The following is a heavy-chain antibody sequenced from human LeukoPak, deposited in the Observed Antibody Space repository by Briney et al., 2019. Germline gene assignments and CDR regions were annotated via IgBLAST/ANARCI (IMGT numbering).Heavy chain of an antibody. D-gene: IGHD4-17*01. Sequence: PSETPSLTSAVYGGSFSGYFWSSIRHPPGKGLEWIGKINDSGSTNYNPSLKCRVTISVDTSKNQFSLMLSSVTAADTAVYCCAHTPDYGDYGGALRYWGQGALVTVSS. CDR2: INDSGST. CDR1: GGSFSGYF. CDR3: AHTPDYGDYGGALRY. J-gene: IGHJ4*02. V-gene: IGHV4-34*01.